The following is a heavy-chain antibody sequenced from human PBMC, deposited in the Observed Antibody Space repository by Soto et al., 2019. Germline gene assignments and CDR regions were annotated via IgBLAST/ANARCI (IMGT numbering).Heavy chain of an antibody. J-gene: IGHJ5*02. CDR3: ARDALVRSSGWTRNWFDP. CDR1: GFTFSSYW. V-gene: IGHV3-7*05. D-gene: IGHD6-19*01. Sequence: QPGGSMRLSCAASGFTFSSYWMSWVRQAPGKGLEWVANIKQDGSEKYYVDSVKGRFTISRDNAKNSLYLQMNSLRAEDTAVYYCARDALVRSSGWTRNWFDPWGQGTLVTVSS. CDR2: IKQDGSEK.